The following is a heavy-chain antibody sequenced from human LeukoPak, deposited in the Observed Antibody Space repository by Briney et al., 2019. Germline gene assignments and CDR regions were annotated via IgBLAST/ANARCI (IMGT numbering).Heavy chain of an antibody. D-gene: IGHD2-8*01. V-gene: IGHV3-30-3*01. CDR3: ARLNKVYAISGAFDI. CDR2: ISYDGSNK. J-gene: IGHJ3*02. CDR1: GFTFSSYA. Sequence: PGGSLRLSCAASGFTFSSYAMHWVRQAPGKGLEWVAVISYDGSNKYYADSVKGRFTISRDNSKNTLYLQMNSLRAEDTAVYYCARLNKVYAISGAFDIWGQGTMVTVSS.